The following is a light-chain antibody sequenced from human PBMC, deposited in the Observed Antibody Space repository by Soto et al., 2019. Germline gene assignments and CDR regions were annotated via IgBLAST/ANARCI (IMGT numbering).Light chain of an antibody. CDR3: QQRSNWPQWT. V-gene: IGKV3-11*01. CDR2: DAS. J-gene: IGKJ1*01. Sequence: EIVLTQSPATLPLSPGERATLSCRASQSVSSYLAWYQQKPGQAPRLLIYDASNRATGIPARFSGSGSGTDFTLTISGLEPEDFAVYYCQQRSNWPQWTFGQGTKV. CDR1: QSVSSY.